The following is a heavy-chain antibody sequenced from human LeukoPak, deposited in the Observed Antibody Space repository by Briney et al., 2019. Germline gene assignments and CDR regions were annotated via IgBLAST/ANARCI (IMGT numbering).Heavy chain of an antibody. J-gene: IGHJ4*02. D-gene: IGHD3-22*01. CDR2: IYYSWSI. V-gene: IGHV4-30-4*01. CDR3: ARHAHSKTYYDSSHYFDY. CDR1: GDSISTGDHY. Sequence: SQTLSLTCTVSGDSISTGDHYWSWIRQHPGRGLEWIVYIYYSWSIYSIPSLRSRVTISVDTSKNQFSLKLSSETAADTAVYYCARHAHSKTYYDSSHYFDYWGQGTLVTVSS.